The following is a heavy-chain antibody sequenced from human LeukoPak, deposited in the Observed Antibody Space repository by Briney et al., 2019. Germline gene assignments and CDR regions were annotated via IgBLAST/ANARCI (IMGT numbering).Heavy chain of an antibody. CDR1: GYSFTNYW. CDR3: ARLGTFDY. Sequence: GASLQISSKGSGYSFTNYWIGWVRQMPGKGLEWMGIIFPSASDTRYSPSFQGQVTISADKSISTAYLQWSSLRASDTAMYYCARLGTFDYWGQGTLVTVSS. V-gene: IGHV5-51*01. J-gene: IGHJ4*02. CDR2: IFPSASDT. D-gene: IGHD3-16*01.